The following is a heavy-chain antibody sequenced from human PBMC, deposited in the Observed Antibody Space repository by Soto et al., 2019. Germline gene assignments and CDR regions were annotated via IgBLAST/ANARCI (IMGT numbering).Heavy chain of an antibody. D-gene: IGHD2-15*01. CDR3: AREFCSGGNCYTYYFDP. V-gene: IGHV3-74*01. J-gene: IGHJ5*02. CDR1: GLTFNRYW. CDR2: INTDGSNT. Sequence: SGGSLRLSCAASGLTFNRYWMHWVRHAPGKGLVWVSHINTDGSNTNYADSVKGRFTISRDNAKSTLFLQMNSLRDEDTAVYYCAREFCSGGNCYTYYFDPWGQGTQVTVSS.